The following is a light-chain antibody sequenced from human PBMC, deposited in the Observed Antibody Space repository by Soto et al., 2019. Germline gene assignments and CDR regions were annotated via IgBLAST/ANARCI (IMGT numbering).Light chain of an antibody. CDR2: EVS. CDR3: SSYAGSNNWN. V-gene: IGLV2-8*01. J-gene: IGLJ1*01. Sequence: QPVLTQPPSASGSPGQSVTISCTGTSSDVGGYNYVSWYQQHPGKAPKLMIYEVSKRPSGVPDRFSGSKSGNTASLTVSGLQAEDDAAYYCSSYAGSNNWNFGTGTKLTVL. CDR1: SSDVGGYNY.